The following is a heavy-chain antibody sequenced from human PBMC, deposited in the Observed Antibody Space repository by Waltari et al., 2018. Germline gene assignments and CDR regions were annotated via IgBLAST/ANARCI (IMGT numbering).Heavy chain of an antibody. J-gene: IGHJ4*01. Sequence: QITLHAPGPTLATLTQTLTLTCTFPGLSPRTSGVGVGWIRQPAGKGLEWLALIFWNVDKRYSPSLKSRLTHTKAASKNQVVLTITDMDPVDTATDYCAHGMATRPDLDYWGHGTLVTVSS. D-gene: IGHD6-13*01. CDR3: AHGMATRPDLDY. CDR1: GLSPRTSGVG. V-gene: IGHV2-5*01. CDR2: IFWNVDK.